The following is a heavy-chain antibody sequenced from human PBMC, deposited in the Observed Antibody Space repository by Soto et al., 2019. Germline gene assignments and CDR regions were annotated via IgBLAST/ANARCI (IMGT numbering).Heavy chain of an antibody. CDR2: IYFSGST. D-gene: IGHD3-16*01. CDR3: ARDSTSQQPNHRLGGGYMDV. Sequence: QVQLQESGPGLVKPSQTLSLTCAVSGGSISNGGYYWSWIRQHPGKDLEWIGAIYFSGSTYYNPSRKSRGTISGSTPKKQFSLKLRTVTAADSAMYYCARDSTSQQPNHRLGGGYMDVWGQGATVTVSS. V-gene: IGHV4-31*11. CDR1: GGSISNGGYY. J-gene: IGHJ6*03.